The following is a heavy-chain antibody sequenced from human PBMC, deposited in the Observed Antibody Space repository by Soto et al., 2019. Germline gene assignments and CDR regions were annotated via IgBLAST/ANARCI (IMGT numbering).Heavy chain of an antibody. V-gene: IGHV4-34*01. Sequence: PSETLSLTCAVYGGSFSGYYWSWIRQPPGKGLEWIGEINHSGSTYYNPSLKSRVTISVDTSKNQFSLKLSSVTAADTAVYYCCWYGSSGHYGMDVWGQGATVTVSS. CDR2: INHSGST. CDR1: GGSFSGYY. J-gene: IGHJ6*02. CDR3: CWYGSSGHYGMDV. D-gene: IGHD6-13*01.